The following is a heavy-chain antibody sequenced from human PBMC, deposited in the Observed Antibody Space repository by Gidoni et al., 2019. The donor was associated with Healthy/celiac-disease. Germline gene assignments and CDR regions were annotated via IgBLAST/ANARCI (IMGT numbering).Heavy chain of an antibody. J-gene: IGHJ6*02. CDR1: GGTFSSYA. CDR2: IIPILGIA. D-gene: IGHD6-13*01. Sequence: QVQLVQSGAEVKKPGSSVKVSCKASGGTFSSYAISWVRQAPGQGLEWMGRIIPILGIANYAQKFQGRVTITADKSTSTAYMELSSLRSEDTAVYYCARDGMAAALLYYYYGMDVWGQGTTVTVSS. CDR3: ARDGMAAALLYYYYGMDV. V-gene: IGHV1-69*09.